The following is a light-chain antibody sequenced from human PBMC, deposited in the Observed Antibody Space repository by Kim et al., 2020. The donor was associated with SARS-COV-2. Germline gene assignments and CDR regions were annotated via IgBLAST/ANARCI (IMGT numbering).Light chain of an antibody. V-gene: IGKV1-39*01. CDR3: KQSYSSPTYN. CDR2: GAS. CDR1: QNIKKF. J-gene: IGKJ2*01. Sequence: ASVGDSVTITCRASQNIKKFLNWYQQTPGKVPMLLIFGASNLQSGVSSRFSGSGAGTDFTHTITNVQAEDFTIYYCKQSYSSPTYNFGQGTKLE.